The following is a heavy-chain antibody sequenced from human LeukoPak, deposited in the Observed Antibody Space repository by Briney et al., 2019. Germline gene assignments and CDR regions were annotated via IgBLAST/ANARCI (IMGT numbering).Heavy chain of an antibody. CDR3: ARGFITMISGGADAFDI. CDR2: ISYDGSNK. CDR1: GFTFSSYA. D-gene: IGHD3-22*01. J-gene: IGHJ3*02. V-gene: IGHV3-30-3*01. Sequence: SGGSLRLSCAASGFTFSSYAMHWVRQAPGKGLEWVAVISYDGSNKYYADSVKGRFTISRDNSKNTLYLQMNSLRAEDTAVYYCARGFITMISGGADAFDIWGQGTMVTVSS.